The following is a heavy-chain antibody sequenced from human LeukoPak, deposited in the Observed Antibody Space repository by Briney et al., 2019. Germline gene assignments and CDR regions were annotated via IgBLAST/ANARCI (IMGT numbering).Heavy chain of an antibody. V-gene: IGHV4-34*01. J-gene: IGHJ1*01. Sequence: SETLSLTCAVYGGSFSGYYWSWIRQPPGKGLEWIGEINHSGSTNYNPSLKSRVTISVDTSKNQFSLKLSSVTAADTAVYYCARGGNMIVVATAFQHWGQGTLVTVSS. CDR2: INHSGST. CDR3: ARGGNMIVVATAFQH. CDR1: GGSFSGYY. D-gene: IGHD3-22*01.